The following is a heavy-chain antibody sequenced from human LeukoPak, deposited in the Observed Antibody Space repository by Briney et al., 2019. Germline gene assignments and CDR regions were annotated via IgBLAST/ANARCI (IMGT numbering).Heavy chain of an antibody. J-gene: IGHJ5*02. Sequence: SETLSLTCTVSGGSISSSTYYWGWIRQPPGKGLEWIGTIYYRGSTYYNPSLKSRVTISVDTSKNQFSLKLTSVTAADTAAYYCARLGRTYYDFWSGPWGQGTLVTVSS. V-gene: IGHV4-39*01. CDR3: ARLGRTYYDFWSGP. CDR2: IYYRGST. D-gene: IGHD3-3*01. CDR1: GGSISSSTYY.